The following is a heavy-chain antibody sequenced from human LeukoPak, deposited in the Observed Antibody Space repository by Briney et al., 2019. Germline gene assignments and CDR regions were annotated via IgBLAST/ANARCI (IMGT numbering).Heavy chain of an antibody. CDR1: GFMFSSNW. V-gene: IGHV3-7*03. CDR3: AKEGRSLQTY. CDR2: IKEDGTET. Sequence: GGSLRLSCAASGFMFSSNWMSWVRLAPGKGLEWVANIKEDGTETYYVDSVKGRFTISRDNAKNSLYLQMNSLGVEDTAVYYCAKEGRSLQTYWGQGTLVTVSS. D-gene: IGHD5-24*01. J-gene: IGHJ4*02.